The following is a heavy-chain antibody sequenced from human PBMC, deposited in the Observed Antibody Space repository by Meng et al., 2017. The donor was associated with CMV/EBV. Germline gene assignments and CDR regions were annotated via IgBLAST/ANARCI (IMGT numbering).Heavy chain of an antibody. CDR2: IYYSGST. CDR3: ARVYCSGGSCYGNWFDP. CDR1: GGSISSGDYY. J-gene: IGHJ5*02. Sequence: QGQLLESGPGLVTPSQTLSLTGPVLGGSISSGDYYWSWIRQPPGKGLEWIGYIYYSGSTYYNPSLKSRVTISVDTSKNQFSLKLSSVTAADTAVYYCARVYCSGGSCYGNWFDPWGQGTLVTVSS. V-gene: IGHV4-30-4*08. D-gene: IGHD2-15*01.